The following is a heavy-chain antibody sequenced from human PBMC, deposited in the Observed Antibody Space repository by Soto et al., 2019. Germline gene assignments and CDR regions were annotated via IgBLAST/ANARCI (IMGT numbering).Heavy chain of an antibody. J-gene: IGHJ6*02. CDR2: ISGSGGST. V-gene: IGHV3-23*01. CDR1: GFTFSSYA. CDR3: AKDTDSITMYGMDV. Sequence: PGGSLRLSCAASGFTFSSYAMSWVRQAPGKGLKWVSAISGSGGSTYYADSVKGRFTISRDNSKNTLYLQLNSLRAEDSAVYYCAKDTDSITMYGMDVWGQGTTVTVSS. D-gene: IGHD3-10*01.